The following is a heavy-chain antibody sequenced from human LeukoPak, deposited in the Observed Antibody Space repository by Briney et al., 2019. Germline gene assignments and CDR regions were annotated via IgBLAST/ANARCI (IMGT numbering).Heavy chain of an antibody. V-gene: IGHV3-9*01. Sequence: GGSLRLSCAASGFTFDDYAMHWVRQAPGKGLEWVSGISWNSGSIGYADSVKGRFTISRDNAKNSLYLQMNSLRAEDTALYYCAKDKVVGYGDYAFDIWGQGTMVTVSS. D-gene: IGHD4-17*01. J-gene: IGHJ3*02. CDR2: ISWNSGSI. CDR1: GFTFDDYA. CDR3: AKDKVVGYGDYAFDI.